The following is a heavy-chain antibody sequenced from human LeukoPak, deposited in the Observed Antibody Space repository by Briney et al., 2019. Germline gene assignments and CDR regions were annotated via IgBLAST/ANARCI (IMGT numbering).Heavy chain of an antibody. Sequence: PSETLSLTCTVSGGSIGSSSYYWGWIRQSPGKGLEWIGSIYYSGSTYYKPSVKSRVTISVDTSKNQFSLILSSVTAADTAVYYCARSKCGGDCYIDYWCQGTLVTVSS. V-gene: IGHV4-39*01. D-gene: IGHD2-21*02. CDR2: IYYSGST. J-gene: IGHJ4*02. CDR3: ARSKCGGDCYIDY. CDR1: GGSIGSSSYY.